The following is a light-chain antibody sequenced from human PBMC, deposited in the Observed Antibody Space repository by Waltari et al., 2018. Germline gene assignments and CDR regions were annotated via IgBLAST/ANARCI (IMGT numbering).Light chain of an antibody. V-gene: IGLV3-19*01. J-gene: IGLJ3*02. CDR3: SSRNGRANQVV. Sequence: SSELTQDPGVSVALGRTIRFTCQGDSLRTPYASWYQLKPGQAPVLVIYGKDKRPSGIPDRISGYSSGTTSSLTITGAQAEDEADYYCSSRNGRANQVVFAGGTKVTVL. CDR1: SLRTPY. CDR2: GKD.